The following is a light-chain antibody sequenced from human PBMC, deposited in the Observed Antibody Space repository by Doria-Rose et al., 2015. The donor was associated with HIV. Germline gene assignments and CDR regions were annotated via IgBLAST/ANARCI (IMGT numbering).Light chain of an antibody. CDR2: DGS. CDR3: HQYGTSWT. Sequence: EIVLTQFPGTLSLSPGERATLSCRASQSFSSTYLAWYQQKPGQAPSLLIYDGSTRATGIPDRFSASGSGTDFTLTINRLGPEDFALYYCHQYGTSWTFGQGTKVEI. J-gene: IGKJ1*01. CDR1: QSFSSTY. V-gene: IGKV3-20*01.